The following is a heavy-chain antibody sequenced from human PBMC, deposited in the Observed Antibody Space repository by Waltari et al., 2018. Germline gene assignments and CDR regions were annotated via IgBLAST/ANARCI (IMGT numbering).Heavy chain of an antibody. J-gene: IGHJ4*02. D-gene: IGHD2-15*01. CDR1: GGSFSGYY. Sequence: QVQLQESGPGLVKPSQTLSLTCTVYGGSFSGYYWSWIRQPPGKGLEWIGEINHSGSTNYNPSLKSRVTISVDTSKNQFSLKLSSVTAADTAVYYCASGSEGVVVAASPLYYWGQGTLVTVSS. V-gene: IGHV4-34*09. CDR2: INHSGST. CDR3: ASGSEGVVVAASPLYY.